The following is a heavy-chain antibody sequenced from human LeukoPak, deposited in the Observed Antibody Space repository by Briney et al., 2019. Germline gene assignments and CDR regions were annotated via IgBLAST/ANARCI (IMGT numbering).Heavy chain of an antibody. CDR1: GYTFTSYG. V-gene: IGHV1-18*01. CDR3: ARARNPEWELLGPCFDY. Sequence: ASVKVSCKASGYTFTSYGISWVRQAPGQGLEWMGWISAYNGNTNYAQKLQGRVTMTTDTSTSTAYMELRSLRSDDTAVYYCARARNPEWELLGPCFDYWGQGTLVTASS. J-gene: IGHJ4*02. D-gene: IGHD1-26*01. CDR2: ISAYNGNT.